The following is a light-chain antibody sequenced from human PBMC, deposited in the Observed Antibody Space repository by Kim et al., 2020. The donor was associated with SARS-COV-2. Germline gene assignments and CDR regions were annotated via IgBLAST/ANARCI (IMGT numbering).Light chain of an antibody. CDR2: GAS. V-gene: IGKV3-20*01. Sequence: SPGEKATRSCKASQSFSCSYFAWYQQKPGRPPRLLICGASSRATGIPDRFSGSGAGTDFTLTLSRLEPEDFSVYYGQQYGSSPLAFGGGTKVDIK. J-gene: IGKJ4*01. CDR1: QSFSCSY. CDR3: QQYGSSPLA.